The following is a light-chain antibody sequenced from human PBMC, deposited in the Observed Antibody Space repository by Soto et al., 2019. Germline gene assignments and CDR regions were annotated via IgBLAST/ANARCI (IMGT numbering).Light chain of an antibody. V-gene: IGKV2-30*02. J-gene: IGKJ5*01. CDR3: MQGTHWPIT. Sequence: DIVLTQTPLFLSVTPGQPASISCRSTQSLVHSDGIAYFSWFQQRPGRSPRRLIYKVSNRDSGVPARFSGSGSGTDFALKISRVEAEDVGVYYCMQGTHWPITFGQGTRLEIK. CDR1: QSLVHSDGIAY. CDR2: KVS.